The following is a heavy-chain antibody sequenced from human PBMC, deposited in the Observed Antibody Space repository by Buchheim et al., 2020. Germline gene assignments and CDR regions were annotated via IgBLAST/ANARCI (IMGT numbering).Heavy chain of an antibody. D-gene: IGHD6-19*01. Sequence: QVQLQESGPGLVKPSETLSLTCTVSGGSVSSGSYYWSWIRQPPGKGLEWIGYIYYSGSTNYNPSLKSGVTISVDTSKNQFSLKLSSVTAADTAVYYCARESSGWYGWFDPWGQGTL. CDR1: GGSVSSGSYY. CDR3: ARESSGWYGWFDP. CDR2: IYYSGST. V-gene: IGHV4-61*01. J-gene: IGHJ5*02.